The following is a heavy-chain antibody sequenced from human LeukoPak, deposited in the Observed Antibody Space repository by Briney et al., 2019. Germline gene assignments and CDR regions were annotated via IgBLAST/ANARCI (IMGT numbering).Heavy chain of an antibody. V-gene: IGHV3-53*01. J-gene: IGHJ4*02. CDR3: ARSYYDILTGYSRRELDY. D-gene: IGHD3-9*01. CDR1: GFNVRNNY. Sequence: QPGGSLRLSCAASGFNVRNNYMSWVRQAPGKGVECVSVIYRGGSAYDAESVKGRFIISRDDSKNTVFLQMNRLKVEDTAMYYCARSYYDILTGYSRRELDYWGQGTLVTVSS. CDR2: IYRGGSA.